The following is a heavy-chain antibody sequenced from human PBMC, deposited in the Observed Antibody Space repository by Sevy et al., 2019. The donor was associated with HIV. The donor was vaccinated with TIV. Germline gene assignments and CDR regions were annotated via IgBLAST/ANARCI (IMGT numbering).Heavy chain of an antibody. J-gene: IGHJ4*02. D-gene: IGHD2-15*01. CDR2: IWYDGSNK. Sequence: GGSLRLSCAASGFTFSSYGMHWVRQAPGKGLEWVAVIWYDGSNKYYADSMKGRFTISSDNSKNTLYLQMNSLRAEDTAVYYCAREGAYCSGGSCYPRLRGAPFDYWGQGTLVTVSS. CDR3: AREGAYCSGGSCYPRLRGAPFDY. V-gene: IGHV3-33*01. CDR1: GFTFSSYG.